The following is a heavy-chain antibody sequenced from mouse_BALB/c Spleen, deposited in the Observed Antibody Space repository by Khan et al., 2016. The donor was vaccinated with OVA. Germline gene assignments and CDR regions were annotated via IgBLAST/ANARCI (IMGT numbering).Heavy chain of an antibody. CDR2: IGPGSGNA. J-gene: IGHJ4*01. CDR1: GYTFTSYW. CDR3: ARENYYGSRCYAMDY. V-gene: IGHV1S41*01. D-gene: IGHD1-1*01. Sequence: DLVKPGASVKLSCKASGYTFTSYWINWIKQRPGQGLEWIGRIGPGSGNAYYNEMFKGKATLTVDTSSSTAYIQLSSLSSEDSGVYFCARENYYGSRCYAMDYWGQGTSVTVSS.